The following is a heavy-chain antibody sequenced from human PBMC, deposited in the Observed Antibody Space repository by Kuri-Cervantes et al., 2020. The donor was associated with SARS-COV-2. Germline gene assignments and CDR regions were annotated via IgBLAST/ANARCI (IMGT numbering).Heavy chain of an antibody. CDR2: ISAYNGNT. CDR1: GYTFTSYG. D-gene: IGHD2-15*01. CDR3: ARGGSGGSCYSCWYFDL. V-gene: IGHV1-18*01. Sequence: ASVKVSCKASGYTFTSYGISWVRQAPGQRLEWMGWISAYNGNTNYAQKLQGRVTMTTDTSTSTAYMELRSLRSDDTAVYYCARGGSGGSCYSCWYFDLWGRGTLVTVSS. J-gene: IGHJ2*01.